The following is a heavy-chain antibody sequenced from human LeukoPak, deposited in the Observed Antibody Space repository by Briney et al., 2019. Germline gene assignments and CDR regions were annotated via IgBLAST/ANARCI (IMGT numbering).Heavy chain of an antibody. D-gene: IGHD5-12*01. CDR1: VGSVSSGSYS. CDR3: ASRSDIVATIGEYFDY. Sequence: NPSETLSLTCTVSVGSVSSGSYSWSWIRQPPGKGLEWIGYIYYSGSTNYNPSLKGRVTISVDTSKNQFSLKLSSVTAADTAVYYCASRSDIVATIGEYFDYWGQGTLVTVSS. J-gene: IGHJ4*02. V-gene: IGHV4-61*01. CDR2: IYYSGST.